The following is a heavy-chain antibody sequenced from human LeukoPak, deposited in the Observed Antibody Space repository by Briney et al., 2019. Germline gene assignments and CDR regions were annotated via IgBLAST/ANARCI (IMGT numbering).Heavy chain of an antibody. CDR2: TSYNGNT. CDR3: ARHSGRGWQALGY. D-gene: IGHD5-12*01. J-gene: IGHJ4*02. CDR1: GYTFSNYG. Sequence: GASVKVSCKASGYTFSNYGISWERQAPGLGLEWMGWTSYNGNTNYAQKFQDRVTMTTDTSTTTAYMELRSLESDDTAVYYCARHSGRGWQALGYWGQGTLVTVSS. V-gene: IGHV1-18*04.